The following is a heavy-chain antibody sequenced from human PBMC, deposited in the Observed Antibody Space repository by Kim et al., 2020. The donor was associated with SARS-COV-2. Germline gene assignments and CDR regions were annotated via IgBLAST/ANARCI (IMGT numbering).Heavy chain of an antibody. D-gene: IGHD3-16*02. CDR2: IWYDGSNK. CDR3: AKDLGWGGDPPDY. V-gene: IGHV3-33*06. CDR1: GFTFSSYG. Sequence: GGSLRLSCAASGFTFSSYGMHWVRQAPGKGLEWVAVIWYDGSNKYYADSVKGRFTISRDNSKNTLYLQMNSLRAEDTAVYYCAKDLGWGGDPPDYWGQGTLVTVSS. J-gene: IGHJ4*02.